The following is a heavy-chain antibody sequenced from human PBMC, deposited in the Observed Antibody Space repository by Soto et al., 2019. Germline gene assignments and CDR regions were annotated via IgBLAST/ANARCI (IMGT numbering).Heavy chain of an antibody. V-gene: IGHV4-39*01. CDR2: IYYSGST. J-gene: IGHJ3*02. CDR3: ARGSGRDAFDI. D-gene: IGHD3-3*01. CDR1: GGSISSSSYY. Sequence: PSETLSLTCTVSGGSISSSSYYWGWIRQPPGKGLEWIGSIYYSGSTYYNPSLKSRVTISVDTSKNQFSLKLSSVTAADTAVYYCARGSGRDAFDIWGQGTMVTVS.